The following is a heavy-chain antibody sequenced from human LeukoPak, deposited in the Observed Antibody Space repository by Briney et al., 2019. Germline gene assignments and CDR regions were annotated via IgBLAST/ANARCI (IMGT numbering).Heavy chain of an antibody. CDR1: GYRFSNNW. Sequence: GGSLRLSCAASGYRFSNNWMSWVRQAPGKGLEWVANIKQDGSEKYYVDSVKGRFTISRDNAKSSLYLQMSSLRAEDTAIYYCARDRLGYTDAFDVWGQRTSVTVSS. V-gene: IGHV3-7*01. J-gene: IGHJ3*01. CDR3: ARDRLGYTDAFDV. CDR2: IKQDGSEK. D-gene: IGHD3-16*02.